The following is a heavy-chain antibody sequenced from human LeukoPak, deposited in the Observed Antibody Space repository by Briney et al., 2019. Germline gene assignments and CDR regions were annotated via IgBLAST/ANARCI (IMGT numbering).Heavy chain of an antibody. CDR3: ARVVRGTGTASYFDY. V-gene: IGHV4-31*03. J-gene: IGHJ4*02. CDR1: GGSISSGGYY. Sequence: PSQTLSLTCTVSGGSISSGGYYWSWIRQHPGKGLEWIGYIYYSGSTYYNPSLKSRVTISVDTSKNQFSLKLSSVTAADTAVYYCARVVRGTGTASYFDYWGQGTLVTVSS. CDR2: IYYSGST. D-gene: IGHD1-1*01.